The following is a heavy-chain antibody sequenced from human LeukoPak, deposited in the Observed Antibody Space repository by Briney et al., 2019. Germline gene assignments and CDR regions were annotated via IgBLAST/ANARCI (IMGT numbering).Heavy chain of an antibody. V-gene: IGHV3-11*01. D-gene: IGHD3-10*01. CDR3: AGAATNGSAYNWFDP. CDR2: ISSSGSTI. CDR1: GFPFSDYY. J-gene: IGHJ5*02. Sequence: GGSLRLFRAPSGFPFSDYYMSGIRQAPGKGLEWVSYISSSGSTIYYADPVKGRFTISRDNAKNSLYLQMNSLRAEDTAVYYCAGAATNGSAYNWFDPWGQGTLVTVSS.